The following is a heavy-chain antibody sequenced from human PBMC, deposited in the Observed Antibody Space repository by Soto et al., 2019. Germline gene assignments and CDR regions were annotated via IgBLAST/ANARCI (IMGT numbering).Heavy chain of an antibody. CDR2: IYYTGST. V-gene: IGHV4-59*08. CDR1: GGSFSSDY. CDR3: ARHFYSSVCYRYLLAF. Sequence: SETLSLTCTVSGGSFSSDYWDWIRQPPGKGLEWIGYIYYTGSTNYNPSLKSRVTISVDTSKNQFSLKLSSVTAADTAVYYCARHFYSSVCYRYLLAFCGQRSVVPVSS. J-gene: IGHJ4*02. D-gene: IGHD6-25*01.